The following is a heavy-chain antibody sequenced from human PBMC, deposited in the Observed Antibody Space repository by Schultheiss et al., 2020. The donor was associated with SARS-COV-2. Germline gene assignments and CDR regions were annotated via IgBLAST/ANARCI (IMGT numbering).Heavy chain of an antibody. CDR2: IYYSGST. Sequence: SETLSLTCTVSGGSVSDYFWSWIRQPAGKGLGWIGYIYYSGSTNYNPSLKSRVTISVDTSKNQFSLKLSSVTAADTAVYYCARDPPRGYSYGIDYWGQGTLVTVSS. V-gene: IGHV4-59*02. J-gene: IGHJ4*02. CDR1: GGSVSDYF. CDR3: ARDPPRGYSYGIDY. D-gene: IGHD5-18*01.